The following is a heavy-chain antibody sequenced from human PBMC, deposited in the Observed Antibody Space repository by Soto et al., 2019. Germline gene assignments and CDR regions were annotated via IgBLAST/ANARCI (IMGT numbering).Heavy chain of an antibody. V-gene: IGHV4-34*01. CDR2: INDSGNI. D-gene: IGHD3-10*01. J-gene: IGHJ6*03. Sequence: QVQLQQWGAGLLKPSETLSLTCAVYGGSFSGYQWSWIRQTPGKGLEWIGEINDSGNINYNPSLKCRVTILVDTAKKQISLKLSSVTAADTAVYYCARGLIVWFGELSRRGGYYYYMDVWGKGTTVTVSS. CDR1: GGSFSGYQ. CDR3: ARGLIVWFGELSRRGGYYYYMDV.